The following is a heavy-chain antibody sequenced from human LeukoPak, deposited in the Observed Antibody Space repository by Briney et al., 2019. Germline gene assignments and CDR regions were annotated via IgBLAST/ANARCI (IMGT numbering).Heavy chain of an antibody. CDR3: ARGDDPVVVTATYYCDY. CDR1: GFTFTDYY. CDR2: INPNSGVT. J-gene: IGHJ4*02. V-gene: IGHV1-2*02. Sequence: ASVKVSCKASGFTFTDYYVHWGRQAPGQGLEWMGWINPNSGVTNYAQTFQGRVTMTRNTSISTTYMELKRLRSDDTAVFYCARGDDPVVVTATYYCDYWGQGTLVTVSA. D-gene: IGHD2-21*02.